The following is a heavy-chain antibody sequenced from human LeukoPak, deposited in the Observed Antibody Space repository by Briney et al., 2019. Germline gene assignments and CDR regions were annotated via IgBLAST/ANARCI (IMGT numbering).Heavy chain of an antibody. CDR1: GGSFSGYY. J-gene: IGHJ4*02. CDR2: INHSGST. Sequence: SETLSPTCAVYGGSFSGYYWSWIRQPPGKGLEWIGEINHSGSTNYNPSLKSRVTISVDTSKNQFSLKLSSVTAADTAVYYCARLRPHYDILTGYKHYFDYWGQGTLVTVSS. V-gene: IGHV4-34*01. CDR3: ARLRPHYDILTGYKHYFDY. D-gene: IGHD3-9*01.